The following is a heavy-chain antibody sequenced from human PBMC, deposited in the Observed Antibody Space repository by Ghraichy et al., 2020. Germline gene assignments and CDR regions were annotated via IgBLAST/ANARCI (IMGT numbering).Heavy chain of an antibody. J-gene: IGHJ5*02. CDR2: ISSSSSYI. D-gene: IGHD2-15*01. CDR1: GFTFSSYS. Sequence: GGSLRLSCAASGFTFSSYSMNWVRHAPGKGLEWVSSISSSSSYIYYADPVKGRFTISRDNATNSLYLQMNSLRAEDTAVYYWASPPIYCSGDSCPDDGIFDPWGQGTLVTVSS. CDR3: ASPPIYCSGDSCPDDGIFDP. V-gene: IGHV3-21*01.